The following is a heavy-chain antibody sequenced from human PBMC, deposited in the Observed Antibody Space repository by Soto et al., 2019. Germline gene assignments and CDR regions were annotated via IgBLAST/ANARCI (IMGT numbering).Heavy chain of an antibody. CDR1: GGSISSGGYS. J-gene: IGHJ4*02. Sequence: SETLSLTCALSGGSISSGGYSWSWIRQPPGKGLEWIGYIYYSGSTYYNPSLKSRVTISVDTSKNQFSLKLSSVTAADTAVYYCARTGRITIFGVVSKGVDYWGQGTLVTVSS. CDR2: IYYSGST. V-gene: IGHV4-30-2*05. CDR3: ARTGRITIFGVVSKGVDY. D-gene: IGHD3-3*01.